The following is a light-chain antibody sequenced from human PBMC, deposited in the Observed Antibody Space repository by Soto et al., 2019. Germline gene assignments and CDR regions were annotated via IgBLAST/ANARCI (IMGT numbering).Light chain of an antibody. Sequence: QLVLTQPPSVSGAPGQRVTISCTGSSSNIGAGYDVHWYQQLPGTAPKLLIYGNSNRPSGVPDRFSGSKSGTSASLAITGLQAEDEADYYCCSYAGSNTLIFGGGTKLTVL. CDR1: SSNIGAGYD. J-gene: IGLJ2*01. V-gene: IGLV1-40*01. CDR3: CSYAGSNTLI. CDR2: GNS.